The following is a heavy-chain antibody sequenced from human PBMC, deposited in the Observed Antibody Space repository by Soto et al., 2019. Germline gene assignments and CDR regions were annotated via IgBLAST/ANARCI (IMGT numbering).Heavy chain of an antibody. CDR3: AHLTITYGGVIGLDAFDT. CDR2: IYWDNDK. CDR1: GFSLIPVGVG. V-gene: IGHV2-5*02. J-gene: IGHJ3*02. Sequence: SGPTLVNPTQTLTLTCTFSGFSLIPVGVGVGWIRQPPGKALEWVAVIYWDNDKRYNPSLNSRLSITKDTSRNQVVLTMTNMDPVDTGTYFCAHLTITYGGVIGLDAFDTWGQGTLVTVSS. D-gene: IGHD3-16*02.